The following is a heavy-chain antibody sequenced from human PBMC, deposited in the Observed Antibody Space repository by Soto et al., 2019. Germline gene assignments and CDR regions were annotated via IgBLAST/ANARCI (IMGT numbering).Heavy chain of an antibody. CDR1: GFTFSSFA. CDR2: VSGSGGST. CDR3: AKEAGFSSTWADY. D-gene: IGHD6-13*01. Sequence: EVQLLESGGGLVQPGGSLRLSCAASGFTFSSFAMSWVRQAPGKGLEWVSIVSGSGGSTNYADSVKGRFTISRDNSKDTLYLQVNNVRAEDTAVYYCAKEAGFSSTWADYWGQGTLVTVSS. J-gene: IGHJ4*02. V-gene: IGHV3-23*01.